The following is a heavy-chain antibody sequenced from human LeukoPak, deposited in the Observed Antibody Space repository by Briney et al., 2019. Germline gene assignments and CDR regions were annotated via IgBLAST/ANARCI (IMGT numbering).Heavy chain of an antibody. D-gene: IGHD3-22*01. Sequence: SETLSLTCTVSGGSISSYYWSWIRQPPGKGLEWIGYIYYSGSTNYNPSFKSRVTISVDTSKNQFSLKLSSVTAADTAVYYCAREYYYDSSGYPGAFDIWGQGTMVTVSS. CDR1: GGSISSYY. CDR3: AREYYYDSSGYPGAFDI. CDR2: IYYSGST. J-gene: IGHJ3*02. V-gene: IGHV4-59*01.